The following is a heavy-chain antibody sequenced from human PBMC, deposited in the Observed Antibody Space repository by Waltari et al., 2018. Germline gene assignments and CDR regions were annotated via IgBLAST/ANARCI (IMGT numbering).Heavy chain of an antibody. J-gene: IGHJ6*02. CDR1: GGSFSGYY. V-gene: IGHV4-34*01. CDR3: ARLPSRAYYYYGMDV. Sequence: QVQLQQWGAGLLKPSETLSLTCAVYGGSFSGYYWSWIRQPPGKGLEWIGEINHRGSTNYNPSLRRRVTISVDTSKNQFSLKLSSVTAADTAVYYCARLPSRAYYYYGMDVWGQGTTVTVSS. CDR2: INHRGST. D-gene: IGHD2-2*01.